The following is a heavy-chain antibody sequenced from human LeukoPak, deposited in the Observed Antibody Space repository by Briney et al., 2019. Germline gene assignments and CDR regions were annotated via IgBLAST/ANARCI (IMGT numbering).Heavy chain of an antibody. D-gene: IGHD3-22*01. CDR3: ARRRQDVTMIVVVMTAVSYYLDV. J-gene: IGHJ6*03. CDR2: MNASGST. CDR1: GGSFSGYY. V-gene: IGHV4-34*01. Sequence: SETLSLTCAVYGGSFSGYYWTWVRQTPEKGLEWIGEMNASGSTNYNASLKSRVTISVDTSTHPFSLELSSVTAADTAVYYCARRRQDVTMIVVVMTAVSYYLDVWGKGTTVTVS.